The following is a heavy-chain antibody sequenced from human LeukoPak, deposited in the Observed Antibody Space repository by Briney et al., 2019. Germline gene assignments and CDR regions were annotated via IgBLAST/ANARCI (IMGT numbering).Heavy chain of an antibody. D-gene: IGHD3-22*01. CDR3: ARLGPYYDSSGYGEYNWFDP. Sequence: SVNVSCKASGGTFSSYAISWVRQAPGQGLEWMGGIIPIFGTANYAQKFQGRVTITADESTSTAYMELSSLRSEDTAVYYCARLGPYYDSSGYGEYNWFDPWGQGTLVTVSS. CDR2: IIPIFGTA. CDR1: GGTFSSYA. V-gene: IGHV1-69*13. J-gene: IGHJ5*02.